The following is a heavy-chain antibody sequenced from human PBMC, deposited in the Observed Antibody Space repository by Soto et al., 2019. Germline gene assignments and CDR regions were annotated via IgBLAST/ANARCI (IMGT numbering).Heavy chain of an antibody. CDR2: IDPSDSYT. Sequence: PGESLKISCKGSGYSFTSYWISWVRQMPGKGLEWMGRIDPSDSYTNYSPSFQGHVTISADKSISTAYLQWSSLKASDTAMYYCARSGSVAGRESRHYYYGMDVWGQGTTVTVSS. J-gene: IGHJ6*02. V-gene: IGHV5-10-1*01. CDR3: ARSGSVAGRESRHYYYGMDV. D-gene: IGHD6-19*01. CDR1: GYSFTSYW.